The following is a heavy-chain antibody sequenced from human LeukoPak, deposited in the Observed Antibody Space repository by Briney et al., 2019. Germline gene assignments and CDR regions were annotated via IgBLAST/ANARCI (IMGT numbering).Heavy chain of an antibody. V-gene: IGHV5-51*01. J-gene: IGHJ4*02. CDR3: ARQGYYYDSSGYYYSDY. D-gene: IGHD3-22*01. CDR2: IYPGDADT. CDR1: GYSFTSYW. Sequence: PGGSLKISFKGSGYSFTSYWIGGGRQMPGKGLEWMGIIYPGDADTRYSPSFQGQVTISDDKSSRTAYLQWSSLKASDTAMYYCARQGYYYDSSGYYYSDYWGQGTLVTVSS.